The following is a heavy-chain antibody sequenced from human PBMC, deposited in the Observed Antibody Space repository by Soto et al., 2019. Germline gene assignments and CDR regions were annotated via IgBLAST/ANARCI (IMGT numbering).Heavy chain of an antibody. CDR2: INPNSGGT. CDR1: GYTFTGYY. Sequence: QVQLVQSGAEVKKPGASVKVSCKASGYTFTGYYMHWVRQAPGQGLEWMGWINPNSGGTNYAQKFQGWVTMTRDTSISTAYMELSRLRSDDTAVYYCARARAHSSSWYYFDYWGQGTLVTXSS. D-gene: IGHD6-13*01. V-gene: IGHV1-2*04. CDR3: ARARAHSSSWYYFDY. J-gene: IGHJ4*02.